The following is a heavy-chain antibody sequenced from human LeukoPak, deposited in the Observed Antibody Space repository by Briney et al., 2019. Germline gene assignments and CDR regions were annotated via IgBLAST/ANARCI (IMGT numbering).Heavy chain of an antibody. CDR2: IDWDDDK. CDR1: GFSLNTNGMC. J-gene: IGHJ5*01. Sequence: SGPTLVNPTQTLTLTCTFSGFSLNTNGMCVSWIRQPPGKALEWLALIDWDDDKFYRTSLKTRLIISKDTSRNQVVLTLTNMDPVDTATYYCARTISGSYSNWFDSWGQGTLVTVPS. D-gene: IGHD1-26*01. V-gene: IGHV2-70*01. CDR3: ARTISGSYSNWFDS.